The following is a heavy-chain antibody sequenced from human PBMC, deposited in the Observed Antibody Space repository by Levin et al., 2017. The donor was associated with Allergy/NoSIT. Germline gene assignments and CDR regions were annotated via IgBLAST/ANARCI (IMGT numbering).Heavy chain of an antibody. CDR3: ARGSNTEDYGGNPLGY. Sequence: GESLKISCAASGFTVSSNYMSWVRQAPGKGLEWVSVIYSGGSTYYADSVKGRFTISRDNSKNTLYLQMNSLRAEDTAVYYCARGSNTEDYGGNPLGYWGQGTLVTVSS. V-gene: IGHV3-53*01. CDR1: GFTVSSNY. D-gene: IGHD4-23*01. J-gene: IGHJ4*02. CDR2: IYSGGST.